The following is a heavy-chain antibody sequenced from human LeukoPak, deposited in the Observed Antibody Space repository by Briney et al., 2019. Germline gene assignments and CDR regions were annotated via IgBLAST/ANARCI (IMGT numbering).Heavy chain of an antibody. CDR3: AKGLVRGVLPYYFDY. CDR1: GFTFNSYG. D-gene: IGHD3-10*01. J-gene: IGHJ4*02. CDR2: IYYDGGGS. Sequence: GGSLRLSCAASGFTFNSYGMHWVRQAPGKGLEWVAVIYYDGGGSYYGDSVKGRFTISRDNSKNTLYLQMNSLRAEDTAVYYCAKGLVRGVLPYYFDYWGQGTLVTVSS. V-gene: IGHV3-33*06.